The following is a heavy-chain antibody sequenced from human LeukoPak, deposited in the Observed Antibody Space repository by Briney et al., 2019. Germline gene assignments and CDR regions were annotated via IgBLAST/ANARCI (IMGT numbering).Heavy chain of an antibody. Sequence: LRLSCAASGFTFSSYSMNWIRQHPGKGLEWIGYIYYSGSTYYNPSLKSRVTISVDTSKNQFSLKLSSVTAADTAVYYCARTDGNFDYWGQGTLVTVSS. J-gene: IGHJ4*02. CDR2: IYYSGST. CDR3: ARTDGNFDY. V-gene: IGHV4-31*02. CDR1: GFTFSSYS.